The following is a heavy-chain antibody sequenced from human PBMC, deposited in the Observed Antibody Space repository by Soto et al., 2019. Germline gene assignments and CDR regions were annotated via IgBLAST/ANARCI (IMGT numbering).Heavy chain of an antibody. CDR2: IYYDGST. V-gene: IGHV4-39*01. CDR3: ASRGIVGTTKGLDP. J-gene: IGHJ5*02. D-gene: IGHD1-26*01. CDR1: GGSISNTGYY. Sequence: SETLSLTCTVSGGSISNTGYYWGWIRQPPGKGLEWIGSIYYDGSTYYNPSLRSRVTISVDTSKNQFSLEVNSVTAADTAAYYCASRGIVGTTKGLDPWGQGTLVTVSS.